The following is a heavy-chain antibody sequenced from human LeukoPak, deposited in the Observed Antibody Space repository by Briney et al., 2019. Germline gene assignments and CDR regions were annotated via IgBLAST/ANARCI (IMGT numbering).Heavy chain of an antibody. Sequence: PSETLSLTCTVPGGSISSYYWSWIRQPPGKGLEWIGYIYYSGSTNYNPSLKSRVTISVDTSKNQFSLKLSSVTAADTAVYYCARGRYYVWGSYRSNYYYYGMDVWGQGTTVTVSS. CDR2: IYYSGST. J-gene: IGHJ6*02. CDR1: GGSISSYY. CDR3: ARGRYYVWGSYRSNYYYYGMDV. V-gene: IGHV4-59*12. D-gene: IGHD3-16*02.